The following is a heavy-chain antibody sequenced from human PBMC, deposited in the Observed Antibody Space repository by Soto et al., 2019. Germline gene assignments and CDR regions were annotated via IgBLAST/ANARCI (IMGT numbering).Heavy chain of an antibody. Sequence: PEGSLRLSCAASGSTFSTYTMDWVRQALGKGLGWGAVISFDGSRKHYADPRRGRFTMSSDKSTHTLYVQRLSLSTEDTAVYYCASGLRCWATSCLDYSDYYGTDVWSQGT. CDR2: ISFDGSRK. CDR3: ASGLRCWATSCLDYSDYYGTDV. J-gene: IGHJ6*02. D-gene: IGHD2-2*01. V-gene: IGHV3-30-3*01. CDR1: GSTFSTYT.